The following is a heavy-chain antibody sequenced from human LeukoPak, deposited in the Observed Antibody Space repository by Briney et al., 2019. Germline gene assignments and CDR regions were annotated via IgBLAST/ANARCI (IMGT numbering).Heavy chain of an antibody. V-gene: IGHV1-69*04. D-gene: IGHD3-22*01. CDR2: IIPTLGIA. CDR3: ARARPDSSGILFDY. Sequence: SVKVSCKASGGTFSSYAISWVRQAPGQGLEWMGRIIPTLGIANYAQKFQGRVTITADKSTSTAYMELSSLRSEDTAVYYCARARPDSSGILFDYWGQGTLVTVSS. J-gene: IGHJ4*02. CDR1: GGTFSSYA.